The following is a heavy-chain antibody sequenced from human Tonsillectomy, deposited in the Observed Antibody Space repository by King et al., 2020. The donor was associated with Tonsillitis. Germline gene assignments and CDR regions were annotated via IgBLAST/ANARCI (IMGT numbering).Heavy chain of an antibody. Sequence: VQLVESGGGLVQPGGSLRLSCAASGFTFSTSAMSWVRQAPGKGLEWVSVICSGGSSTYYADSVKGRFTISRDNSKNTLYLQMNSLRVEDTGVYYCAKDGGTYYPIYYFDNWGQGTPVTVSS. CDR3: AKDGGTYYPIYYFDN. D-gene: IGHD1-26*01. V-gene: IGHV3-23*03. J-gene: IGHJ4*02. CDR2: ICSGGSST. CDR1: GFTFSTSA.